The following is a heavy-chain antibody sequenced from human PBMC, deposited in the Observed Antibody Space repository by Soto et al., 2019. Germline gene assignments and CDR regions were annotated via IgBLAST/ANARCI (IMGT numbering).Heavy chain of an antibody. D-gene: IGHD2-15*01. Sequence: SETLSLTCAVYGGSFSGYYWSWIRQPPGKGLEWIGEINHSGSTNYNPSLKSRVTISVDTSKNQFSLKLSSVTAADTAVYYCARGRVANDYWGQGTLVTVSS. CDR1: GGSFSGYY. CDR3: ARGRVANDY. V-gene: IGHV4-34*01. CDR2: INHSGST. J-gene: IGHJ4*02.